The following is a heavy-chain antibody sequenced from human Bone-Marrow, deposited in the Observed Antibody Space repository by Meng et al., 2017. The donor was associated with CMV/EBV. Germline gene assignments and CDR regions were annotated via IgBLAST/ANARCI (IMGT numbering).Heavy chain of an antibody. CDR2: INSDGSST. V-gene: IGHV3-74*01. Sequence: GESLKISCAASGFTFSSYWMHWVRQAPGKGLVWVSRINSDGSSTSYADSVKGRFTISRDNAKNSLYLQMNSLRAEDTALYYCAKSTIFGVVPYDWGQGTLVTVSS. CDR3: AKSTIFGVVPYD. D-gene: IGHD3-3*01. J-gene: IGHJ4*02. CDR1: GFTFSSYW.